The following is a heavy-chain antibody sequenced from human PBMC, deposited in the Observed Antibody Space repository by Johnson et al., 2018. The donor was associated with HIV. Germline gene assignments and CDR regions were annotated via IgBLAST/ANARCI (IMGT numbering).Heavy chain of an antibody. V-gene: IGHV3-30*02. CDR3: ANPTGSDAFDI. CDR2: IRSDGTNK. Sequence: VQLVESGGGVVQPGGSLRLSCAAFGFTFSTYGIHWVRQAPGKGLEWVAFIRSDGTNKYYADSLKGRFTISRDNSKNTLYLQMNSLRAEDTAVYYCANPTGSDAFDIWGQGTMVTVSS. D-gene: IGHD1-1*01. J-gene: IGHJ3*02. CDR1: GFTFSTYG.